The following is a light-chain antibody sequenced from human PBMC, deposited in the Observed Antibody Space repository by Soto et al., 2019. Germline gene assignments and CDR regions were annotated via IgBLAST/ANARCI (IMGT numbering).Light chain of an antibody. V-gene: IGKV3-15*01. J-gene: IGKJ1*01. CDR3: QQYNNWPTWT. CDR1: QSISSN. Sequence: EIFMTQSPATLSVSAVAIATLSCRASQSISSNLAWYQQKPGQAPRLLIYDASTRATGIPARFSGSGSGTEFTLSISSLQSEDFAVYYCQQYNNWPTWTFGQGTKVDIK. CDR2: DAS.